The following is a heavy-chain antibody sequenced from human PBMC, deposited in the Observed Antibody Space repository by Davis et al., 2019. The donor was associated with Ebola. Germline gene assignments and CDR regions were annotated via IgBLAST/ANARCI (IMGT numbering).Heavy chain of an antibody. V-gene: IGHV3-72*01. J-gene: IGHJ4*02. CDR3: VTENWYRFES. CDR2: SRNRDSRYNT. CDR1: GFTFSAYY. D-gene: IGHD1/OR15-1a*01. Sequence: GGSLRLSCAVSGFTFSAYYMDWVRLTPGKGLEWVGLSRNRDSRYNTEYAASVRGRFTISRDNSEQSLYLQMDSLRPEDTAVYYCVTENWYRFESWGRGTLVTVSS.